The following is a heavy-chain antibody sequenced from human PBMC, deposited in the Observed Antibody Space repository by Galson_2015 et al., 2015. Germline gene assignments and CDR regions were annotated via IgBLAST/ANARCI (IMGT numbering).Heavy chain of an antibody. D-gene: IGHD3-10*01. Sequence: SLTCAVYGGSFSDYYWSWIRQPPGKGLEWIGEINRSGSINYNPSLKSRVTISVDTSNNQFSLKLTSVTAADTAVYYCARFLHGSGSYWSKGGKYFDYWGQGTLVTVSS. CDR1: GGSFSDYY. CDR2: INRSGSI. CDR3: ARFLHGSGSYWSKGGKYFDY. J-gene: IGHJ4*02. V-gene: IGHV4-34*01.